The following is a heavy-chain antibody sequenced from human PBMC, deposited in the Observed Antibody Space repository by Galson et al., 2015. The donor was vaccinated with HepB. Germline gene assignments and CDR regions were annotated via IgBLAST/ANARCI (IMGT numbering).Heavy chain of an antibody. D-gene: IGHD6-13*01. J-gene: IGHJ4*02. Sequence: SLRLSCAASGFTFSGSAMHWVRQASGKGLEWVGRIRSKANSYATAYAASVKGRFTISRDDSKNTAYLQMNSLKTEDTAVYYCTSQVIAAGQVVDYWGQGTLVTVSS. CDR2: IRSKANSYAT. CDR3: TSQVIAAGQVVDY. CDR1: GFTFSGSA. V-gene: IGHV3-73*01.